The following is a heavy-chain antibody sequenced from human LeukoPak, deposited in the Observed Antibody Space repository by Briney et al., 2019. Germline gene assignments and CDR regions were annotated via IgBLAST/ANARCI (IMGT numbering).Heavy chain of an antibody. CDR1: GFIFSNTW. J-gene: IGHJ4*02. CDR3: FYASGDY. Sequence: GGSLRPSCAASGFIFSNTWMSWVRQAPGKGLEWVGRIKSKTDGGTTDYAAPVKGRFTISRDVSKNTLHLQMNSLKTEDTAVYYCFYASGDYWGQGTLVTVSS. V-gene: IGHV3-15*01. CDR2: IKSKTDGGTT. D-gene: IGHD3-16*01.